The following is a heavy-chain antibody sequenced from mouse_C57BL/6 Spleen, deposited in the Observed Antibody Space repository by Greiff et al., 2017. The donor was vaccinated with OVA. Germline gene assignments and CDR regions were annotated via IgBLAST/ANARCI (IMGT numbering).Heavy chain of an antibody. CDR2: ISDGGSYT. CDR3: ARENRDNYFDY. J-gene: IGHJ2*01. V-gene: IGHV5-4*01. D-gene: IGHD4-1*01. CDR1: GFTFSSYA. Sequence: EVKLVESGGGLVKPGGSLKLSCAASGFTFSSYAMSWVRQTPEKRLEWVATISDGGSYTYYPDNVKGRFTISRDNAKNNLYLQMSHLKSEDTAMYYCARENRDNYFDYWGQGTTLTVSS.